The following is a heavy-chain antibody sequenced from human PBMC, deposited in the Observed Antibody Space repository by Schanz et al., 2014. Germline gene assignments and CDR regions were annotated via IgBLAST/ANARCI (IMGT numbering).Heavy chain of an antibody. J-gene: IGHJ4*02. V-gene: IGHV4-39*01. Sequence: QLQLQESGPGLVKPSETLSLTCTVSGGSISSSSYFWGWIRQPPGKGLEWIGSIYHSGSTYNNPSQKRRVPIPVDTPKTHFPLKLYPVTAADTALYYCARHMGRLSSSRGNYFDYWGQGTLVTVSS. D-gene: IGHD6-13*01. CDR2: IYHSGST. CDR3: ARHMGRLSSSRGNYFDY. CDR1: GGSISSSSYF.